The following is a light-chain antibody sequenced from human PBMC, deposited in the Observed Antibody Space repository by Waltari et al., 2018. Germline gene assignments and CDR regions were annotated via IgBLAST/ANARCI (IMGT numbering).Light chain of an antibody. CDR2: YDS. CDR3: LVWHSTIDHQGV. Sequence: SYVVTQSPSVSVAPGETARITCGGDKIGSKSVHWYQQGPGQAPVLVISYDSDRPAGIPERFSGSNSGNTATLTISWVEAEDEADYYCLVWHSTIDHQGVFGGGTKLTVL. CDR1: KIGSKS. J-gene: IGLJ2*01. V-gene: IGLV3-21*04.